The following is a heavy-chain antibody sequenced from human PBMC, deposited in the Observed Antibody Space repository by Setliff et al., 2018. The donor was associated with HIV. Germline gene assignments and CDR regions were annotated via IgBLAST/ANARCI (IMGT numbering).Heavy chain of an antibody. V-gene: IGHV4-38-2*02. Sequence: SETLSLTCSVSGYSINTAYYWGWIRQSPGKGLEWIGGFHHSGSTHYNPSLKSRVIISVDTSKNQFSLKLNSVTAADTAIYYCARAGMGALRSLFDYWGQGTLVTVSS. J-gene: IGHJ4*02. CDR2: FHHSGST. D-gene: IGHD1-26*01. CDR3: ARAGMGALRSLFDY. CDR1: GYSINTAYY.